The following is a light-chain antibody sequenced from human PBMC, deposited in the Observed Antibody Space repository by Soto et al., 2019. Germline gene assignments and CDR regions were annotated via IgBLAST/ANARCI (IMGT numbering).Light chain of an antibody. J-gene: IGKJ4*01. Sequence: DIQMTQSPSTLSASVGDRVTITCRASQSVYMWLAWYQQKPGKDPKLLISGASTLQSGVPSRFSGSGSGTEFNLTISRLQTEDFATYSCQQLHSWGVTFGGRTKVDI. CDR3: QQLHSWGVT. CDR1: QSVYMW. CDR2: GAS. V-gene: IGKV1-5*01.